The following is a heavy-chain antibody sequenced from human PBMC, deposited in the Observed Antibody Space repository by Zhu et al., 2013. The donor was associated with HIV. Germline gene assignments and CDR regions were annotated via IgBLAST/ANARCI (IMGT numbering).Heavy chain of an antibody. CDR3: AKGGLMYSNSLIFDY. CDR1: GFIFSSYA. V-gene: IGHV3-23*01. Sequence: EVQLLESGGGLVQPGGSLRLSCAASGFIFSSYAMSWVRQAPGKGLEWVSAISGSGGTTYYAESVKGRFTISRDNSKNTLYLQMNSLRAEDTAVYYCAKGGLMYSNSLIFDYWGQGILVTVSS. CDR2: ISGSGGTT. D-gene: IGHD6-13*01. J-gene: IGHJ4*02.